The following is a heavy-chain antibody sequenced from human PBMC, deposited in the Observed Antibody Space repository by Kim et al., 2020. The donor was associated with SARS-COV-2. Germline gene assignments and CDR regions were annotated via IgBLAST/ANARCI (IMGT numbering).Heavy chain of an antibody. V-gene: IGHV4-4*07. Sequence: SETLSLTCSVSGGFISGFYWSWTRQAAGKGLEWIGRIYSSGSSNYNPSLQSRVSMSVDTSKNQFSLALNSVAAADTGVYFCTRDSEIIPFDYWGPGILVTVSA. D-gene: IGHD2-21*01. CDR2: IYSSGSS. J-gene: IGHJ4*02. CDR3: TRDSEIIPFDY. CDR1: GGFISGFY.